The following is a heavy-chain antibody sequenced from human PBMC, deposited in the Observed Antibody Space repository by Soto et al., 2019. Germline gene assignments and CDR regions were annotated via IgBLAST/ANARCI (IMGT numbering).Heavy chain of an antibody. CDR3: ARQGVTMVRSSYGMDV. Sequence: QLQLQESGPGLVKPSETLSLTCTVSGGSISSSSYYWGWIRQPPGKGLEWIGSIYYSGSTYYNPSLKSRVTISGDTSKNQFSLKLSSVTAADTAVYYCARQGVTMVRSSYGMDVWGQGTTVTVSS. CDR2: IYYSGST. D-gene: IGHD3-10*01. J-gene: IGHJ6*02. CDR1: GGSISSSSYY. V-gene: IGHV4-39*01.